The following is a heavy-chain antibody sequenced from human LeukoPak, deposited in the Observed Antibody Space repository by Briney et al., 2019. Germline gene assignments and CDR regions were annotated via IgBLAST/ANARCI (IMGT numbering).Heavy chain of an antibody. CDR1: GFTFRAYG. Sequence: PGGSLRLSCAASGFTFRAYGMYWVRQAPGKGLEWVAVVWKDGSKQFYADSVKGRFTVSRDNSRDTLYLQMSSLSAEDTGLYYCAKGHGCNGVGEASDYWGQGTLVTVSS. CDR3: AKGHGCNGVGEASDY. CDR2: VWKDGSKQ. V-gene: IGHV3-33*06. D-gene: IGHD2/OR15-2a*01. J-gene: IGHJ4*02.